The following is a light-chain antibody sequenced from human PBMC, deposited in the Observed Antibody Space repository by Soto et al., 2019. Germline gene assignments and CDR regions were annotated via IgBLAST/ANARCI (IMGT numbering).Light chain of an antibody. V-gene: IGKV3-20*01. J-gene: IGKJ2*01. Sequence: IVLTQSPGTLSLSPGERATLSCRASQSVSSSYLAWYQHKPGQAPRLLTYGASSRATGIPDRFSGSGSGTDFTLTISRLEPEDFAVYYCQQYGSSPHTFGQGTKLEIK. CDR3: QQYGSSPHT. CDR2: GAS. CDR1: QSVSSSY.